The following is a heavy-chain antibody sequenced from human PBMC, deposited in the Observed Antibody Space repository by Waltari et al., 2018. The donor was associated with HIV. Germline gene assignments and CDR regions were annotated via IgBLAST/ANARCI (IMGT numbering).Heavy chain of an antibody. CDR2: FDPEDDET. CDR3: ATGGGTTSIQLYDLDV. V-gene: IGHV1-24*01. J-gene: IGHJ6*02. Sequence: QVQLIQSGAAVKKPGASVKVSCTVFGYTLPEYTMHWVRQAPGKGLEWIGGFDPEDDETIYAQKFQGRVTMTEDTSTDSAYMELSSLTSEDTAVYYCATGGGTTSIQLYDLDVWGQGTTVTVSS. D-gene: IGHD1-26*01. CDR1: GYTLPEYT.